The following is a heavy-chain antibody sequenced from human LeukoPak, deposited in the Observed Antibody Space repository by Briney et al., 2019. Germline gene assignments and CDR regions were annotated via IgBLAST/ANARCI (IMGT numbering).Heavy chain of an antibody. D-gene: IGHD3-22*01. J-gene: IGHJ1*01. CDR2: IYSGGGT. V-gene: IGHV3-66*01. Sequence: PGGSLRLSCVASGFTVSSNYMNWVRQPPGKGLEWVSVIYSGGGTYYADSVKGRFTISRDNSKNTLYLQMNSLRAEDTAVYYCARSPYYDTSGYYYGGDQYWGQGTLVTVSS. CDR3: ARSPYYDTSGYYYGGDQY. CDR1: GFTVSSNY.